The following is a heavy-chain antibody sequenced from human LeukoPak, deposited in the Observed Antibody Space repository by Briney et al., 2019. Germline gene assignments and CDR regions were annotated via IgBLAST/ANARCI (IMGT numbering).Heavy chain of an antibody. J-gene: IGHJ6*03. Sequence: GASVKVSCKASGGTFSSYAISWVRQAPGQGLEWMGWVSVFNNDNRNYAQKFQDRVTLTTDTSTSTAYMELRSLRSDDTAVYYCARDFVPVGILSWGEPPRDQSLYYMDVWGKGTTVTVSS. V-gene: IGHV1-18*01. CDR2: VSVFNNDNR. D-gene: IGHD2-21*01. CDR3: ARDFVPVGILSWGEPPRDQSLYYMDV. CDR1: GGTFSSYA.